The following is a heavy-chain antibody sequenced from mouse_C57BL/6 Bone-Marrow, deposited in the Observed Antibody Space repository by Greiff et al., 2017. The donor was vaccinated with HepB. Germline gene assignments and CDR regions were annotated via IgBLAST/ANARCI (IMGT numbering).Heavy chain of an antibody. Sequence: QVQLQQSGAELARPGASVKLSCKASGYTFTSYGISWVKQRTGQGLEWIGEIYPRSGNTYYNEKFKGKATLTADKSSSTAYMELRILTSEDSAVYFCARGPYYYGSSPFDYWGQGTTLTVSS. CDR1: GYTFTSYG. D-gene: IGHD1-1*01. CDR2: IYPRSGNT. V-gene: IGHV1-81*01. J-gene: IGHJ2*01. CDR3: ARGPYYYGSSPFDY.